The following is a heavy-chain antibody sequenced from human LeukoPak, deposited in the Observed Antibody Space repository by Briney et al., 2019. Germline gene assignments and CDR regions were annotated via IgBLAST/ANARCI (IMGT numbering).Heavy chain of an antibody. Sequence: GGSLRLSCAASGFTFSSYEMNWVRQAPGKGLEWVAFIRYDGSNKYYADSVKGRFTISRDNSKNTLYLQMNSLRAEDTAVYYCAKDPQVVAASDFDYWGQGTLVTVSS. D-gene: IGHD2-15*01. J-gene: IGHJ4*02. V-gene: IGHV3-30*02. CDR3: AKDPQVVAASDFDY. CDR2: IRYDGSNK. CDR1: GFTFSSYE.